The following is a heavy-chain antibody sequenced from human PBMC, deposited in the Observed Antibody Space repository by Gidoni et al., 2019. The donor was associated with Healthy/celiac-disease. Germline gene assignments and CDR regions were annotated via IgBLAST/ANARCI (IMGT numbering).Heavy chain of an antibody. Sequence: QAQLVQSGAEVKKPGSSVMVACKASGGTFSSYAISWVRQAPGQGLEWMGGIIPIFVPTNYAQKFQGRVTITADESTSTAYIALRSLRSEDTAVYYCARDRTSRYYYDSGQEDAFDIWGQGTMVTVSS. CDR2: IIPIFVPT. D-gene: IGHD3-10*01. CDR3: ARDRTSRYYYDSGQEDAFDI. V-gene: IGHV1-69*01. CDR1: GGTFSSYA. J-gene: IGHJ3*02.